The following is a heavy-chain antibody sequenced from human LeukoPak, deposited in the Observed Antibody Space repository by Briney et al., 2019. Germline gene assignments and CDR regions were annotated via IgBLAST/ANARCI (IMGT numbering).Heavy chain of an antibody. J-gene: IGHJ4*02. Sequence: GGSLRLSCAASGFTFSSYAMHWVRQAPGKGLEWVAVISNDGSNKYYADSVKGRFTISRDNSKNTLYLQMNSLRAEDTAVYYCARDSAIAAAGGYFDYWGQGTLVTVSS. V-gene: IGHV3-30-3*01. CDR1: GFTFSSYA. CDR3: ARDSAIAAAGGYFDY. CDR2: ISNDGSNK. D-gene: IGHD6-13*01.